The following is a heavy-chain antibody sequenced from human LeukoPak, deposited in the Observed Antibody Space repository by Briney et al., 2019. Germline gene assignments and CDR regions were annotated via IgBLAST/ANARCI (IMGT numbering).Heavy chain of an antibody. Sequence: ASVKVSCMASGYTFAGYYMHWVRQAPGQGLEWMGWIHPNSGGTNYAQNFQDRFTLTRDTSLGTAYMELSRLRFGDTAVYYCATVYTGRYYFMDVWGTGTTVTVSS. D-gene: IGHD2-2*02. J-gene: IGHJ6*03. V-gene: IGHV1-2*02. CDR3: ATVYTGRYYFMDV. CDR1: GYTFAGYY. CDR2: IHPNSGGT.